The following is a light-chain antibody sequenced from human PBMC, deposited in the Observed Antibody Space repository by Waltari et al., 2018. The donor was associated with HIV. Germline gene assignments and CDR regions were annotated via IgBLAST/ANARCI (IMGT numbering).Light chain of an antibody. CDR3: CSYAGNYTFV. V-gene: IGLV2-11*01. CDR1: SSDVGGYNY. J-gene: IGLJ2*01. CDR2: DFS. Sequence: QSALTQPRSVSGSPGQSVTISCTGTSSDVGGYNYVSWYQQHPGKAPKFMVYDFSKRVSGVPDCFSVYKSGNTASLTISGLQAEDEADYYCCSYAGNYTFVFGGGTKLTVL.